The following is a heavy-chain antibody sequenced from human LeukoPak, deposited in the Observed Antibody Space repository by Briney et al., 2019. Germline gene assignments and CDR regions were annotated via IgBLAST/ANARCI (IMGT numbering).Heavy chain of an antibody. Sequence: PSETLSLTCTVSGGSTSSYYWSWIRQPPGKGLEWIGYIYYSGSTNYNPSLKSRVTISVDTSKNQFSLKLSSVTAADTAVYYCARAARIAAVLAPFDPWGQGTLVTVSS. D-gene: IGHD6-13*01. V-gene: IGHV4-59*01. CDR2: IYYSGST. CDR1: GGSTSSYY. J-gene: IGHJ5*02. CDR3: ARAARIAAVLAPFDP.